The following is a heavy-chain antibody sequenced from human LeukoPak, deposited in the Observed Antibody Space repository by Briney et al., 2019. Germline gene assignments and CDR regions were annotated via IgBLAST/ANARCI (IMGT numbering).Heavy chain of an antibody. CDR1: GFTFSSYW. CDR2: IKQDGSEK. D-gene: IGHD5-24*01. CDR3: ASFSRDGYNSDFDY. Sequence: GGSLRLSCAASGFTFSSYWMSWVRQAPGKGLEWVANIKQDGSEKYYVDSVKGRFTISRDNAKNSLYLQMNSLRAEDTAVYYCASFSRDGYNSDFDYWGQGTLVTVSS. J-gene: IGHJ4*02. V-gene: IGHV3-7*01.